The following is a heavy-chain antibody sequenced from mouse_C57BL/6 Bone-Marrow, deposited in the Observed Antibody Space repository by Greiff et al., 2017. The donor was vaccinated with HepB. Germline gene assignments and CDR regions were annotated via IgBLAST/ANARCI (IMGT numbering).Heavy chain of an antibody. CDR2: IDPENGDT. Sequence: EVQRVESGAELVRPGASVKLSCTASGFNFTDDYMHWVKQRPEQGLEWIGWIDPENGDTEYASKFQGKATITADTSSNTAYLQLSSLTSEDTAVYYCTTMMDYWGQGTSVTVSS. J-gene: IGHJ4*01. V-gene: IGHV14-4*01. CDR3: TTMMDY. CDR1: GFNFTDDY.